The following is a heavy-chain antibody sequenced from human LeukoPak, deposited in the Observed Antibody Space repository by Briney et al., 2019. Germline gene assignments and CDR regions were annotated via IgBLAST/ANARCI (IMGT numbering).Heavy chain of an antibody. CDR3: ARDPGTAEYYFDY. D-gene: IGHD1-14*01. J-gene: IGHJ4*02. Sequence: GGSLRLSCAASGFTFSDYYMSWIRQAPGKGLEWVSYISSSGNSTYYSDSVKGRFTISRDNAKNSLYLQMNSLRAEDTAVYYCARDPGTAEYYFDYWGQGTLVTVSS. CDR1: GFTFSDYY. CDR2: ISSSGNST. V-gene: IGHV3-11*04.